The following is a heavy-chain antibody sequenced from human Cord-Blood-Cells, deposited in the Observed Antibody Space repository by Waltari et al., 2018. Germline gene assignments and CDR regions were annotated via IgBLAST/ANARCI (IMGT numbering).Heavy chain of an antibody. CDR3: ARVSSSSFDY. D-gene: IGHD6-6*01. CDR1: GGPFSGYY. J-gene: IGHJ4*02. Sequence: QVQLQQWGAGLLKPSETLSLTCAVYGGPFSGYYWSWIRQPPGKGLEWIGEINHSGSTNYNPSLKSRVTISVDTSKNQFSLKLSSVTAADTAVYYCARVSSSSFDYWGQGTLVTVSS. CDR2: INHSGST. V-gene: IGHV4-34*01.